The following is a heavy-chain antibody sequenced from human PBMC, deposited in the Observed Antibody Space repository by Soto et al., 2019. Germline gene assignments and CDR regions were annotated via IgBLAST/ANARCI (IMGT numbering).Heavy chain of an antibody. Sequence: QEQLVQSGTEVRKPGASVRISCEALGYSFKTSDISWGRQAAGQGLEWMGWMNANSGNTGYAQKLQGRIFMTRDTSLDTAYMELRSLTLDDTAVYYCARLRRSWQSDLWGQGTLVTVSS. D-gene: IGHD2-21*02. J-gene: IGHJ1*01. V-gene: IGHV1-8*02. CDR2: MNANSGNT. CDR3: ARLRRSWQSDL. CDR1: GYSFKTSD.